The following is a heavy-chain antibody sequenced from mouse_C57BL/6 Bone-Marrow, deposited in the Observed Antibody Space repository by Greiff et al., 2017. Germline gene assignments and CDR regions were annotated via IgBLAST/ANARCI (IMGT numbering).Heavy chain of an antibody. J-gene: IGHJ2*01. CDR2: IWWDDDK. CDR3: ARIGTTVVADY. V-gene: IGHV8-8*01. D-gene: IGHD1-1*01. CDR1: GFSLSTFGMG. Sequence: QVTLKVSGPGILQPSQTLSLTCSFSGFSLSTFGMGVGWIRQPSGKGLEWLANIWWDDDKYYNQALKRRLTISKDTSKNQVFLKIANVDPAATATYYWARIGTTVVADYWGQGTTLTVSS.